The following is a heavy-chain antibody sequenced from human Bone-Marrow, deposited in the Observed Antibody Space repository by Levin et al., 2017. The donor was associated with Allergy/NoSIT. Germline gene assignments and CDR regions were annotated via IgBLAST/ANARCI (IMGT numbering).Heavy chain of an antibody. D-gene: IGHD1-14*01. CDR1: EFTFSTYS. J-gene: IGHJ4*02. CDR2: ISSTSTYI. Sequence: PGGSLRLSCAASEFTFSTYSMNWVRQAPGKGLEWVSCISSTSTYIYYADSVKGRFTISRDNAKNSLYLQMNSLRADDTAVYYCATHTADRSTGDYWGQGTLVTVSS. CDR3: ATHTADRSTGDY. V-gene: IGHV3-21*01.